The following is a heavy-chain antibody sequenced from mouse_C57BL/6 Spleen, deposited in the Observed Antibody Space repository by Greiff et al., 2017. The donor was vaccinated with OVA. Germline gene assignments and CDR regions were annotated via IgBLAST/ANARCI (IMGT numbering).Heavy chain of an antibody. V-gene: IGHV1-59*01. Sequence: QVQLQQPGAELVRPGTSVKLSCKASGYTFTSYWMHWVKQRPGQGLEWIGVIDPSDSYTNYNQKFKGKATLTVDTSSSTAYMQLSSLTSEDSADYYCARGAGTGAFAYWGQGTLVTVSA. J-gene: IGHJ3*01. CDR1: GYTFTSYW. CDR3: ARGAGTGAFAY. D-gene: IGHD4-1*01. CDR2: IDPSDSYT.